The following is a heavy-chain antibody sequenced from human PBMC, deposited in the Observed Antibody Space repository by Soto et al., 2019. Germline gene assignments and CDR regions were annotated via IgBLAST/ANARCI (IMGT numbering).Heavy chain of an antibody. CDR3: ASVTFGGVVLAH. CDR1: AASFSKYY. CDR2: IYFNGNT. Sequence: SETLSLTCTVSAASFSKYYWSWIRQHPGKGLEWIGYIYFNGNTNYNPSLKRRVTISIDTSKKQISLNLTSVTDADTAVYYCASVTFGGVVLAHWGQGTLVTAPQ. D-gene: IGHD3-16*01. J-gene: IGHJ4*02. V-gene: IGHV4-59*01.